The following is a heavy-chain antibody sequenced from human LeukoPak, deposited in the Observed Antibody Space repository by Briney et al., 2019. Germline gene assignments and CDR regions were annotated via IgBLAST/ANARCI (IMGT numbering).Heavy chain of an antibody. CDR2: ISSSSSYI. J-gene: IGHJ4*02. CDR3: ARDPLAVAGFDY. D-gene: IGHD6-19*01. CDR1: GFTFSSYS. Sequence: PGGSLRLSCSASGFTFSSYSMHWVRQAPGKGLEWVSSISSSSSYIYYADSLKGRFTISRDNAKNPLYLQMNSLRAEDTAVYYCARDPLAVAGFDYWGQGTLVTVSS. V-gene: IGHV3-21*01.